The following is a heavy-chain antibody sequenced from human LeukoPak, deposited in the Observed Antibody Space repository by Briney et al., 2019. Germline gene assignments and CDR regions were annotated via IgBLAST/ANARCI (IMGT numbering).Heavy chain of an antibody. D-gene: IGHD6-19*01. CDR2: IYYSGST. CDR1: GGSISSGGYY. Sequence: SETLSLTCTVSGGSISSGGYYWSWIRQHPGKGLEWIGYIYYSGSTYYNPSLKSRVTISVDTSKNQFSLKLSSVTDADTAVYYCAKRLGAVAGTFDYWGQGTLVTVSS. J-gene: IGHJ4*02. CDR3: AKRLGAVAGTFDY. V-gene: IGHV4-31*03.